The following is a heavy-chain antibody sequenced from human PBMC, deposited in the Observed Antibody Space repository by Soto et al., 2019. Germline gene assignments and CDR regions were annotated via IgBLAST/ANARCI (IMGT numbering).Heavy chain of an antibody. V-gene: IGHV1-3*01. J-gene: IGHJ5*02. CDR3: ARVGDDCSGGSCFTNWFDP. CDR1: GYTFTSYA. D-gene: IGHD2-15*01. CDR2: INAGNGNT. Sequence: ASVKVSCKASGYTFTSYAMHWVRQAPGQRLEWMGWINAGNGNTKYSQKFQGRDTITRDTSASTAYMELSSLRSEDTAVYYCARVGDDCSGGSCFTNWFDPWGQGTLVTVSS.